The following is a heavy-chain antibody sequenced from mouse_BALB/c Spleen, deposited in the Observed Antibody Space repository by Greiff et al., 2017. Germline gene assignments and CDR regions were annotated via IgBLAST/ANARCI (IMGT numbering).Heavy chain of an antibody. CDR2: IGAGGST. V-gene: IGHV2-9*02. CDR3: TRCVDY. CDR1: GFSFTSYG. J-gene: IGHJ4*01. Sequence: VKVQESGPGLVAPSHSLSITCTASGFSFTSYGVHWVRQTPGKGLEWLGVIGAGGSTNYNSALMSRLSICKDNSKSQVFLKMHSLQTDDTAMYYCTRCVDYWGQGTSVTVSS.